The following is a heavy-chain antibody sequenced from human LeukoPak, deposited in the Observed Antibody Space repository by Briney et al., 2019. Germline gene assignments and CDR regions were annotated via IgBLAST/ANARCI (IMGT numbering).Heavy chain of an antibody. CDR1: GLTFSSYV. V-gene: IGHV3-23*01. Sequence: GGSLRLSCAASGLTFSSYVMSWVRQAPGKGLEWVSGISGSGGSTYFADSVKGRFTISRDNSKNTLYLQMNSLRAEDTAVYYCATSLRGSYRYPTASYYFDYWGQGTLVTVSS. CDR2: ISGSGGST. CDR3: ATSLRGSYRYPTASYYFDY. J-gene: IGHJ4*02. D-gene: IGHD3-16*02.